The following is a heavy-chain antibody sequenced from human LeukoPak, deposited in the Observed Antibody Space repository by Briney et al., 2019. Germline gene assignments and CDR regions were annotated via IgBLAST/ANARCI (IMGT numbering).Heavy chain of an antibody. D-gene: IGHD4-17*01. Sequence: GGSLRLSCADSGFTFSSSWMTWVRQAPGKGLEWVANINQDGSVKHYVDSMKSRFTISRDNAKNSLFLQMNSLRAEDTAVYFCANGDVFNYWAREPWSPSPQ. J-gene: IGHJ4*02. CDR1: GFTFSSSW. V-gene: IGHV3-7*01. CDR3: ANGDVFNY. CDR2: INQDGSVK.